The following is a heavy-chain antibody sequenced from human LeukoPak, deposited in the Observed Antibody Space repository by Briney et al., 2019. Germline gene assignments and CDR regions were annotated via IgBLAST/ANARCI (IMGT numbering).Heavy chain of an antibody. Sequence: ASVKVSCKASGYTFTDYYIHWVRQAPGQGLEWLGWMKPNSGGTRYAQKFQDRVTMTSETSITTTYMELSGLRSDDTAVYYCARDLRGIAAAGNDYWGQGTLVTVSS. D-gene: IGHD6-13*01. CDR3: ARDLRGIAAAGNDY. CDR1: GYTFTDYY. V-gene: IGHV1-2*02. CDR2: MKPNSGGT. J-gene: IGHJ4*02.